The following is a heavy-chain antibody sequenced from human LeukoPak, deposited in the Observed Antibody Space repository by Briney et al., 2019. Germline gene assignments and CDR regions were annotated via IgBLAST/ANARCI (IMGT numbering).Heavy chain of an antibody. D-gene: IGHD3-9*01. CDR1: VYTFTDYY. J-gene: IGHJ5*02. V-gene: IGHV1-2*02. Sequence: GAAVNVSCKASVYTFTDYYLHWVRQAPAPGHESVGWIHPNSGGTNYARKFEGRVTMTRDTSINTVYMELSRLRSDDTAVYYCARDDVLTGRHSGGGTSEEFDPWGQGTLVTVSS. CDR3: ARDDVLTGRHSGGGTSEEFDP. CDR2: IHPNSGGT.